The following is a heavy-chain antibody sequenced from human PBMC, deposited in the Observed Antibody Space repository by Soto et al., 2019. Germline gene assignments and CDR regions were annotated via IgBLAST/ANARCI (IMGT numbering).Heavy chain of an antibody. V-gene: IGHV3-9*01. J-gene: IGHJ6*03. CDR1: GFTFDDYA. D-gene: IGHD3-3*01. CDR2: ISWNSGSI. CDR3: AKVRGYDFWSGDVVYYYYYMDV. Sequence: EVQLVESGGGLVQPGRSLRLSCAASGFTFDDYAMHWVRQAPGKGLEWVSGISWNSGSIGYADSVKGRFTISRDNAKNSLYLQMNSLRAEDTALYYCAKVRGYDFWSGDVVYYYYYMDVWGKGTTVTVSS.